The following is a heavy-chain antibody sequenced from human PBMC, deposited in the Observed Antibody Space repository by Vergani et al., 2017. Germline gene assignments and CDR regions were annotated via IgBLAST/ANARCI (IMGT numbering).Heavy chain of an antibody. V-gene: IGHV4-34*01. CDR3: AWARAAAGRVRAGYFDY. J-gene: IGHJ4*02. CDR2: INHSGST. D-gene: IGHD6-13*01. Sequence: QVQLQQWGAGLLKPTETLSLTCAVYGGSFSGYYWSWIRQPPGKGLEWIGEINHSGSTDYNPSLKSRVTISVDTSKNQFALKLSSVTAADTAVYYGAWARAAAGRVRAGYFDYWGQGTLVTVSS. CDR1: GGSFSGYY.